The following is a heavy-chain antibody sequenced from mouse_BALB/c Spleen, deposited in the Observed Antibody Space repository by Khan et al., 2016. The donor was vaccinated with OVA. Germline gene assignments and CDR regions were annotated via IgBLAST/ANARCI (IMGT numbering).Heavy chain of an antibody. D-gene: IGHD2-10*02. Sequence: VQLQQPGAELVKPGASVKLSCTASGFTIRDTYIHWVKQRPEQGLDWIGRIDPTNVYGNNDPKFQGQATITADTSSNPAYLQLSSLTSEDTAVYACALEYDRGGGDWYFDVWGAGTTVTVSS. CDR2: IDPTNVYG. J-gene: IGHJ1*01. CDR3: ALEYDRGGGDWYFDV. V-gene: IGHV14-3*02. CDR1: GFTIRDTY.